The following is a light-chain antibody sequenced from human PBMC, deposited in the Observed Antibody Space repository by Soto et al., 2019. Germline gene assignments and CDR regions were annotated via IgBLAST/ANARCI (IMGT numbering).Light chain of an antibody. Sequence: QSVLTQSPSASASLGASVKLTCTLSSGHSSYAIAWHHQQPEKGPRYLMKLNSDGSHNKGDGIPDRFSGSSSGAERYLTISSLQSEDEADYYCQTWGTGIVVFGGGTKLTVL. J-gene: IGLJ2*01. V-gene: IGLV4-69*01. CDR2: LNSDGSH. CDR3: QTWGTGIVV. CDR1: SGHSSYA.